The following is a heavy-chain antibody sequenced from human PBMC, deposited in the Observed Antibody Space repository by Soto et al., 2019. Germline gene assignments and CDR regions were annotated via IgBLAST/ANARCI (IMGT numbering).Heavy chain of an antibody. J-gene: IGHJ4*02. D-gene: IGHD6-13*01. V-gene: IGHV3-30*18. CDR3: AKDAAAAGTFGD. CDR2: RSSSGGQK. CDR1: GFTFSSYA. Sequence: QVQLVESGGGVVQPGRSLRLACEPSGFTFSSYAMQCFRQAPGKGLAWVGARSSSGGQKYYGDSVKGRFTISRDNSNNMLYLQMSSLRPEDTAMYYCAKDAAAAGTFGDWGRGTLVTVSS.